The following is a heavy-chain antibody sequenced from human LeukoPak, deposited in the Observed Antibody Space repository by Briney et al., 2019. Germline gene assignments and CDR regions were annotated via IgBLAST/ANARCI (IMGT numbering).Heavy chain of an antibody. CDR1: GGSISSYY. J-gene: IGHJ6*02. V-gene: IGHV4-59*01. CDR2: IYYSGYT. Sequence: SETLSLTCTVSGGSISSYYWSWIRQPPGKGLEWIGYIYYSGYTNYNPSLKSRVTISVDTSKNQFCLKMSSVTAADAAVYYCGRDLGGNYGMDVGGQGTTVTVSS. D-gene: IGHD1-26*01. CDR3: GRDLGGNYGMDV.